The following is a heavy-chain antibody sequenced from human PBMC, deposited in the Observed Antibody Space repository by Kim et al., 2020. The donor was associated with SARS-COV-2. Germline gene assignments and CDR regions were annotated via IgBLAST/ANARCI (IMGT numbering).Heavy chain of an antibody. V-gene: IGHV4-39*01. J-gene: IGHJ3*02. CDR1: GGSISSSSYY. CDR2: IYYSGST. Sequence: SETLSLTCTVSGGSISSSSYYWGWIRQPPGKGLEWIGSIYYSGSTYYNPSLKSRVTISVDTSKNQFSLKLSSVTAADTAVYYCARLRAIFGRGGDAFDIWGQGTMVTVSS. CDR3: ARLRAIFGRGGDAFDI. D-gene: IGHD3-9*01.